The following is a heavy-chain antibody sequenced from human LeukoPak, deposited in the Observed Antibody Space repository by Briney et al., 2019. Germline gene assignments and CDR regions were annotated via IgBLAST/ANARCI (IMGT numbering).Heavy chain of an antibody. Sequence: GGSLRLSCAASGFTFSSYAMSWVRQAPGKGLEWVSSISSSSIYIYYADSVKGRFTISRDNARNSLYLQMNSLRAEDTAVYYCARVVGGSGSYSSGCGMDVWGQGTTVTVSS. CDR3: ARVVGGSGSYSSGCGMDV. D-gene: IGHD3-10*01. V-gene: IGHV3-21*01. J-gene: IGHJ6*02. CDR1: GFTFSSYA. CDR2: ISSSSIYI.